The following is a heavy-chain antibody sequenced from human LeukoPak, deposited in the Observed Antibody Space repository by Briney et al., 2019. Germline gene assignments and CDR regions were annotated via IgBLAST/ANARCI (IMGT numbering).Heavy chain of an antibody. Sequence: ASVKVSCKASGYRFIDYYMHWVRQAPGQGLEWMGGINPDSGITYYAHKFQGWATMTRESSISPAFMAVSRMGEDETAEYYCAPAPEAYTGNCNVWGQGTLVTVSS. CDR1: GYRFIDYY. D-gene: IGHD2/OR15-2a*01. CDR2: INPDSGIT. CDR3: APAPEAYTGNCNV. V-gene: IGHV1-2*04. J-gene: IGHJ4*02.